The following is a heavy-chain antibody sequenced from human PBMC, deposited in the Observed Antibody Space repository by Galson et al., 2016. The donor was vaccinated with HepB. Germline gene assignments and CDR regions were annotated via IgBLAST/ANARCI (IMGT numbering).Heavy chain of an antibody. CDR3: AKDRGYYAMDV. CDR2: ISYDGSYS. V-gene: IGHV3-30*18. Sequence: SLRLSCAASGFSFSTYAMHWVRQAPGKGLEWVALISYDGSYSSYADSVKGRFTISRDKSKKTLFLEMNSLRPEDTAVYHCAKDRGYYAMDVWGQGTLVTVSS. D-gene: IGHD3-10*01. J-gene: IGHJ6*02. CDR1: GFSFSTYA.